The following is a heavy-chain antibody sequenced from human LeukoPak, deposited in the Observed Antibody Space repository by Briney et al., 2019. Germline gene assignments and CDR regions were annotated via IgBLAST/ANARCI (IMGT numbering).Heavy chain of an antibody. CDR3: ARDQTVYGFDP. V-gene: IGHV1-18*01. CDR1: GGTFSSYA. CDR2: ISGYNGNT. J-gene: IGHJ5*02. D-gene: IGHD4-17*01. Sequence: ASVKVSCKASGGTFSSYAISWVRQAPGQGLEWLGWISGYNGNTNYAQKLQGRVTMTTDTSTSTAYMELRSLRSDDTAVYYCARDQTVYGFDPWGQGTLVTVSS.